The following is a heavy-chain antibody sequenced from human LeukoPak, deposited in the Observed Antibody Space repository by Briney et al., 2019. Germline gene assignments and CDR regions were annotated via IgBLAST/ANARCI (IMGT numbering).Heavy chain of an antibody. V-gene: IGHV3-21*01. J-gene: IGHJ2*01. D-gene: IGHD4-17*01. CDR3: ARGVRSPFWYFDL. Sequence: GGSLRLSCSASGFTFNTYSMNWVRQAPGKGLEWVSSISSSSSNIYYADSVKGRVIISRDNAKTSLYLQMNSLRAEDTAVYYCARGVRSPFWYFDLWGRGTLVTVSS. CDR1: GFTFNTYS. CDR2: ISSSSSNI.